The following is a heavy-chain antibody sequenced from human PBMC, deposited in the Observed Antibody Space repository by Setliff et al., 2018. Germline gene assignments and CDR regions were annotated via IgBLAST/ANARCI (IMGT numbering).Heavy chain of an antibody. V-gene: IGHV1-69*05. CDR1: GGTFRSYG. CDR3: AREGVDIRSSTDYRYYMDV. D-gene: IGHD5-12*01. J-gene: IGHJ6*03. CDR2: TIPMFGSA. Sequence: GASVNVSCKASGGTFRSYGISWVRQAPGQGLEWMGGTIPMFGSANYAQKFQGRVTIITDEFTGTAYMELSSLRTEDTAVYYCAREGVDIRSSTDYRYYMDVWGKGTTVTVSS.